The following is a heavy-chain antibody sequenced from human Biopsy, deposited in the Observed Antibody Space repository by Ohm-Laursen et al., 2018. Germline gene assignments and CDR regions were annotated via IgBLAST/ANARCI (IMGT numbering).Heavy chain of an antibody. Sequence: SETLSLTCTVSGDSISSDYWSWIRQTPGKGLEWIGYIYYSGSTNYNPSLKSRVTISVDTSKNQFSLRLNSVTAADTAVYYCARATNSNGWPYYYFYGMDVWGQGTTVTVSS. CDR1: GDSISSDY. CDR3: ARATNSNGWPYYYFYGMDV. J-gene: IGHJ6*02. V-gene: IGHV4-59*01. D-gene: IGHD6-19*01. CDR2: IYYSGST.